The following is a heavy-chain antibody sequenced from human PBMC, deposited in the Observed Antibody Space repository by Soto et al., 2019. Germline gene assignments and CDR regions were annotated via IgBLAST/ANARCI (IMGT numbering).Heavy chain of an antibody. CDR3: ARRDSRMIFGYFDY. V-gene: IGHV4-61*08. D-gene: IGHD3-3*01. CDR1: GGSISGGDYY. J-gene: IGHJ4*02. Sequence: QVQLQESGTGLVKPSETLSLTCTVSGGSISGGDYYWSWMRQPQGKGLEWIGYIYYTGSTNYNPSLKRRITISVDTSKNQFSLKLSSVTAADTAVYYCARRDSRMIFGYFDYWGQGTLVTVSP. CDR2: IYYTGST.